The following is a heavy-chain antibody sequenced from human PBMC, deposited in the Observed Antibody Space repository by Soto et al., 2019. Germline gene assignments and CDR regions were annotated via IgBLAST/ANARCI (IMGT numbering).Heavy chain of an antibody. D-gene: IGHD1-26*01. CDR2: IYYSGST. CDR3: ASGSYSSDWFDP. CDR1: GGSISSYY. J-gene: IGHJ5*02. Sequence: QVQLQESGPGLVKPSETLSLTCTVSGGSISSYYWSWIRQPPGTGLVWIGYIYYSGSTNYTPSLKSRVTISVDTSKNQFSLKLSSVTAADTAVYYCASGSYSSDWFDPWGQGTLVTVSS. V-gene: IGHV4-59*01.